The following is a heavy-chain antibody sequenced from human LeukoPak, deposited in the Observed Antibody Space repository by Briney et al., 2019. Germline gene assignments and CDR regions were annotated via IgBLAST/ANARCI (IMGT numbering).Heavy chain of an antibody. J-gene: IGHJ4*02. V-gene: IGHV3-74*01. D-gene: IGHD3-16*01. CDR1: GFTFSSYW. Sequence: GPLRLSCAASGFTFSSYWMHWVRQGPGKGLVWVSRISSDGSTTSYADSVKGRFTISRDNAKNTLFLQMSSLRAEDTAVYYCAKSPAIGDGDYWGQGTLVTVSS. CDR2: ISSDGSTT. CDR3: AKSPAIGDGDY.